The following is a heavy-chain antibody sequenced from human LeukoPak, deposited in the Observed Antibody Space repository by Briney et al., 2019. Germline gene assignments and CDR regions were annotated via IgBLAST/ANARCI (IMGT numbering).Heavy chain of an antibody. V-gene: IGHV4-34*01. D-gene: IGHD6-13*01. CDR1: GGSFSGYY. CDR3: ARDPGPRAAARRYYYYGMDV. CDR2: INHSGST. Sequence: SETLSLTCAVYGGSFSGYYWSWIRQPPGKGREWVGEINHSGSTNYNPSLKSRVTISVDTSKHQFSLKLSSVTAADTAVYYCARDPGPRAAARRYYYYGMDVWGQGTTVTVSS. J-gene: IGHJ6*02.